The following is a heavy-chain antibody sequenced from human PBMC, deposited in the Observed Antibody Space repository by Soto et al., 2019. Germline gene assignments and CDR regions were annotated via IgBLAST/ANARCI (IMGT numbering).Heavy chain of an antibody. Sequence: PGESLKISCKGSGYSFTSYWIGWVRQMPGKGLEWMGIIYPGDSDTRYSPSFQGQVTISADKSISTAYLQWSSLKASDTAMYYCARISYYYDSSGYYPVGFYYYGMDVWGQGSTVTVS. CDR1: GYSFTSYW. V-gene: IGHV5-51*01. J-gene: IGHJ6*02. D-gene: IGHD3-22*01. CDR2: IYPGDSDT. CDR3: ARISYYYDSSGYYPVGFYYYGMDV.